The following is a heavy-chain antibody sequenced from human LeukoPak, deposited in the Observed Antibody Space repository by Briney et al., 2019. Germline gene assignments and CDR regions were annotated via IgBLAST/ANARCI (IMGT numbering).Heavy chain of an antibody. CDR2: ISWNSGSI. V-gene: IGHV3-9*01. J-gene: IGHJ6*02. CDR3: AKDRVLSYCSGGSCPLVYYGMDV. D-gene: IGHD2-15*01. Sequence: QAGRSLRLSCAASGFTFDDYAMHWVRQAPGKGLEWVSGISWNSGSIGYADSVKGRFTISRGNAKNSLYLQMNSLRAEDTALYYCAKDRVLSYCSGGSCPLVYYGMDVWGQGTTVAVSS. CDR1: GFTFDDYA.